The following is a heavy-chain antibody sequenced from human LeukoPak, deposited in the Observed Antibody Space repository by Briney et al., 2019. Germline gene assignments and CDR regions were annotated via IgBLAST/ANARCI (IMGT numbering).Heavy chain of an antibody. CDR2: IIPIFGTA. Sequence: ASVKVSCKASGGTFISYAISWVRQAPGQGLEWMGGIIPIFGTANYAQKFQGRVTITTDESTSTAYMELSSLRSEDTAVYYCASIEGGLLDAFDIWGQGTMVTVSS. D-gene: IGHD1-26*01. CDR1: GGTFISYA. J-gene: IGHJ3*02. CDR3: ASIEGGLLDAFDI. V-gene: IGHV1-69*05.